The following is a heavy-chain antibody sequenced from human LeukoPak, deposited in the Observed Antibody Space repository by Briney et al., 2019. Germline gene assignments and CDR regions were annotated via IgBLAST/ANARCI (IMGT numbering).Heavy chain of an antibody. V-gene: IGHV3-30*04. Sequence: GRSLRLSCAASGFTFSSYAMHWVRQAPGKGLEWVAVISYDGSNKYYADSVKGRFTISRDNSKNTLYLQMNSLRAEDTAVYYCARDPLGYYFDYSGQGTLVTVSS. J-gene: IGHJ4*02. D-gene: IGHD3-16*01. CDR1: GFTFSSYA. CDR3: ARDPLGYYFDY. CDR2: ISYDGSNK.